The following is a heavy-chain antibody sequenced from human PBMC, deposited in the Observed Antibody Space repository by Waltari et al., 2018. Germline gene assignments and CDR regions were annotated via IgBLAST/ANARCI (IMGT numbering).Heavy chain of an antibody. CDR1: GFTVRNTW. CDR3: TAARGYYDILTGYYFDY. CDR2: IKSKAHGGTA. J-gene: IGHJ4*02. V-gene: IGHV3-15*01. Sequence: DVQLVDSGGGLVKPGGSLRLSCAVSGFTVRNTWMSWLRRAPGKGLEWVGRIKSKAHGGTADYAAPVKGRFSISRDDSKDTLYLQMNSLETEDTAVYYCTAARGYYDILTGYYFDYWGQGTLVTVSS. D-gene: IGHD3-9*01.